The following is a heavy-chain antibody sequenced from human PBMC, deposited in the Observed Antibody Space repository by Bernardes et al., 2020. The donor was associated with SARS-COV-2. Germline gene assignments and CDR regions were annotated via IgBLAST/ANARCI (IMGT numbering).Heavy chain of an antibody. J-gene: IGHJ4*02. CDR3: TTDIVVVTAIPN. V-gene: IGHV3-15*01. CDR2: IKSKTDDVTT. D-gene: IGHD2-21*02. CDR1: GFIFSNSC. Sequence: GGSLRLSCAASGFIFSNSCMSWVRQAPGKGLEWVGRIKSKTDDVTTDYAAPVKGRFTISRDDSKNTLYLQMNSLKTEDTAVYYCTTDIVVVTAIPNWGQGTLVTVSS.